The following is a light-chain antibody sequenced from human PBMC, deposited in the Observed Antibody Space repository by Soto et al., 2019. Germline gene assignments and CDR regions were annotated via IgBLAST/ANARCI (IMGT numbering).Light chain of an antibody. V-gene: IGLV4-69*01. CDR3: QTRGTGSVV. CDR1: SGHSSYA. J-gene: IGLJ2*01. CDR2: LNSDGSH. Sequence: QPVLTQSPSASASLGASVKLTCTLSSGHSSYAIAWHQQQPEKGPRYLMKLNSDGSHSKGDGIPDRFSGSSSGAERYLTISSPQSEDEADYYCQTRGTGSVVFGGGTKLTVL.